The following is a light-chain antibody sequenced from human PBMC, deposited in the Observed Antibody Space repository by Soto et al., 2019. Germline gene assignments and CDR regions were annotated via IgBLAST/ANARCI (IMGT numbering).Light chain of an antibody. CDR3: QQYDYLPLT. Sequence: DIQKTQSPSSVSASVGDRVTITCQASQDIANYLNWYQQKPGKAPKLLIYDASNLETGVPSRFSGSGSETDFTFTISSLQPEDIATYYCQQYDYLPLTFGGGTKVELK. CDR2: DAS. CDR1: QDIANY. J-gene: IGKJ4*01. V-gene: IGKV1-33*01.